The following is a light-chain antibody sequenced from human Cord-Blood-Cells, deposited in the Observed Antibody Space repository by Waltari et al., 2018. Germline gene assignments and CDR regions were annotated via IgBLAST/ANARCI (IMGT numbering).Light chain of an antibody. CDR1: QSISSW. V-gene: IGKV1-5*03. CDR2: KAS. Sequence: DIQMTQSPSTLSASVGDRVTITCRASQSISSWLAWYQQKPGKAPKLLIYKASSIESGVPSRFSGSGSGTECTLTISSLQPDDFATYYCQQSQTFGQGTKVEIK. CDR3: QQSQT. J-gene: IGKJ1*01.